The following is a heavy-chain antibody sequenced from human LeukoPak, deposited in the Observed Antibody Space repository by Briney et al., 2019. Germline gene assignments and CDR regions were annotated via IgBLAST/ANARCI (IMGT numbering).Heavy chain of an antibody. Sequence: SETLSLTCTVSGYSISSGYYWGWIRQPPGKGLEWIGSTYHSGSTYYNPSLKSRVTISVDTSKNQFSLKLSSVTAADTAVYYCARVPLGIAAAAAFDPWGQGTLVTVSS. CDR1: GYSISSGYY. J-gene: IGHJ5*02. CDR3: ARVPLGIAAAAAFDP. CDR2: TYHSGST. V-gene: IGHV4-38-2*02. D-gene: IGHD6-13*01.